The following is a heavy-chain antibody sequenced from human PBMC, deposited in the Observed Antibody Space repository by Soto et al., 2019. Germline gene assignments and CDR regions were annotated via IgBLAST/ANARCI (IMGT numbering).Heavy chain of an antibody. D-gene: IGHD6-6*01. Sequence: QVQLVESGGGLVKPGGSLRLSCAASGFTFSDSYMTWIRQAPGKGLEWVSYINYSGTTTYYADSVKGRFTISRDNAKNSLYLQKNSLRAEDTAVYYCARDRAARTFDYWGQGTLVTVSS. CDR2: INYSGTTT. CDR1: GFTFSDSY. J-gene: IGHJ4*02. CDR3: ARDRAARTFDY. V-gene: IGHV3-11*01.